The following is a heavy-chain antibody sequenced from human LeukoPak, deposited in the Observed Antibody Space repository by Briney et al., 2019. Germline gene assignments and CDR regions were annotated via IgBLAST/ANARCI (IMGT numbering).Heavy chain of an antibody. J-gene: IGHJ4*02. V-gene: IGHV3-23*01. CDR1: GFTFSSYA. D-gene: IGHD6-6*01. CDR3: AKGYSSSSLIDY. Sequence: PGGSLRLSCAASGFTFSSYAMSWVRQAPGKGLEWVSAISGSGGSTYYADSVKGRFTISRDNSKNTLYLQMNGLRAEDTAVYYCAKGYSSSSLIDYWGQGTLVTVSS. CDR2: ISGSGGST.